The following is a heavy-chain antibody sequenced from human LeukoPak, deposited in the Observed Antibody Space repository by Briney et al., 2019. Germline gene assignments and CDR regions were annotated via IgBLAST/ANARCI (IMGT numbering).Heavy chain of an antibody. Sequence: PGGSLRLSCAASGFTFSTYYMHWVRQTAGKGLVWVSRIKGDGSTTMYADSVKGRFTISRDNAKNTLSLQMISLRAEDTAVYFCARSLAAAASFHFWGQGTLVTVSS. CDR1: GFTFSTYY. J-gene: IGHJ4*02. V-gene: IGHV3-74*03. CDR2: IKGDGSTT. CDR3: ARSLAAAASFHF. D-gene: IGHD6-13*01.